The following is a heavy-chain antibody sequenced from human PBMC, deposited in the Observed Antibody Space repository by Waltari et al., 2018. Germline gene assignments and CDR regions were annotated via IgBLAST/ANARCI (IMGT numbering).Heavy chain of an antibody. D-gene: IGHD3-10*01. V-gene: IGHV4-59*01. CDR2: IYYSGST. Sequence: QVQLQESGPGLVKPSETLSLTCTVSGGSISSYSWSWIRQPPGKGLEWIGYIYYSGSTNYNPSLKSRVTISVDTSKNQFSLKLSAVTAADTAVYYCARDRDRGTGPFDYWGQGTLVTVSS. CDR3: ARDRDRGTGPFDY. CDR1: GGSISSYS. J-gene: IGHJ4*02.